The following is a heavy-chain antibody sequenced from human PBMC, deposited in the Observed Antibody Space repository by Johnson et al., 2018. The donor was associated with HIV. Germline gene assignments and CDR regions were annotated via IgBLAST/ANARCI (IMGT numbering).Heavy chain of an antibody. D-gene: IGHD3-22*01. CDR2: IGTAGDT. J-gene: IGHJ3*02. CDR1: GFTFSSYD. CDR3: ARDMFGRYYYDSSGYSDDAFDI. Sequence: VQLVESGGGLVQPGGSLRLSCAASGFTFSSYDMHWVRQATGKGLEWVSAIGTAGDTYYPGSVQGRFTISRDNARNSLYLQMNSLRAEDTAVYYCARDMFGRYYYDSSGYSDDAFDIWGQGTMVTVSS. V-gene: IGHV3-13*01.